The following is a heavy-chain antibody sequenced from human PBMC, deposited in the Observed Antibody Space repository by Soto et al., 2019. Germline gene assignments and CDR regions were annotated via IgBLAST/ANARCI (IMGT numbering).Heavy chain of an antibody. CDR2: ISSSSSYI. D-gene: IGHD3-10*01. CDR3: ARAEGYYGSGSYYKDRFDP. Sequence: GGSLTLSCPACEFTISSYSTNWVRQAPGKGLEWVSSISSSSSYIYYADSVKGRFTISRDNAKNTLYLQMNSLRAEDTAVYYCARAEGYYGSGSYYKDRFDPWGQGTLVTVSA. CDR1: EFTISSYS. V-gene: IGHV3-21*01. J-gene: IGHJ5*02.